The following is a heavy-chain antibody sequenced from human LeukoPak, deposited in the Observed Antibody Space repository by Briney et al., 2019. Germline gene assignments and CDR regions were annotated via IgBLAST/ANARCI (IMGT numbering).Heavy chain of an antibody. CDR3: AKDRQWLVRYYFDY. Sequence: PGGSLRLSCGVSGFTFSDYWMSWVRQAPGKGLEWVANIKQDGSDKYYADSVKGRFTISRDNAKNSLYLEMNSLRADDTAVYYCAKDRQWLVRYYFDYWGQGTLVTVSS. V-gene: IGHV3-7*03. D-gene: IGHD6-19*01. CDR2: IKQDGSDK. J-gene: IGHJ4*02. CDR1: GFTFSDYW.